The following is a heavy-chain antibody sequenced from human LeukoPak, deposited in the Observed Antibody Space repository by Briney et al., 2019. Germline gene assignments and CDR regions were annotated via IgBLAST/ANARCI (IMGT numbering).Heavy chain of an antibody. Sequence: GASVTLSFTCSGYTFTVYYIHWVRLAHGQGLGWKWCIKTNSGGTNYTQQFQGRVTMTRDTSISTAYLELNRLTSDDTAVYYCARVLARYGNLDYWGQGILVTVSS. V-gene: IGHV1-2*02. J-gene: IGHJ4*02. CDR3: ARVLARYGNLDY. CDR1: GYTFTVYY. D-gene: IGHD1-14*01. CDR2: IKTNSGGT.